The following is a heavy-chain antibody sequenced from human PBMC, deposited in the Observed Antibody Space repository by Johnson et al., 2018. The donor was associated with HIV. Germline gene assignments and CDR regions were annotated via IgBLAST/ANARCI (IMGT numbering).Heavy chain of an antibody. CDR3: AKPPREVTVVDAFDI. V-gene: IGHV3-33*08. CDR2: ISYDGSNK. D-gene: IGHD4-23*01. CDR1: GFTFSSYW. J-gene: IGHJ3*02. Sequence: QVQLVESGGGVARPGGSLRLSCEASGFTFSSYWMSWVRQAPVKGLEWVAVISYDGSNKYYADSVKARFTISRDNSKNTLYLQMNSLRVDDTAIYYCAKPPREVTVVDAFDIWGQGTMVTVSS.